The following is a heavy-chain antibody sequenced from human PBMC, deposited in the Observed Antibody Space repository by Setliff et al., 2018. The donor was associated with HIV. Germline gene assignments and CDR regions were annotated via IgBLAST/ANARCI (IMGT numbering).Heavy chain of an antibody. J-gene: IGHJ4*02. V-gene: IGHV3-30*02. D-gene: IGHD3-22*01. CDR1: GFTFSSYG. CDR2: IRYDGSNK. Sequence: PGGSLRLSCAASGFTFSSYGMHWVRQAPGKGLEWVAFIRYDGSNKYYADSVKGRITISRDNSKNTLYLQMNSLRAEDTAAYYCAKDNNYYDSSSYMYYFDYWGQGTLGTVS. CDR3: AKDNNYYDSSSYMYYFDY.